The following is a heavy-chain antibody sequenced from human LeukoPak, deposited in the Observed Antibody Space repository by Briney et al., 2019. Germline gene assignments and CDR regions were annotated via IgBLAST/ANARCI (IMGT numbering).Heavy chain of an antibody. D-gene: IGHD2-15*01. CDR1: GSSISSGGYY. CDR3: AGDQRLDSYAFDI. Sequence: SETLSLTCTVSGSSISSGGYYWSWIRQHPGKGLEWIGYIYYSGSTYYNPSLKSRVTISIDTSKNQFSPKLSSVTAADTAVYYCAGDQRLDSYAFDIWGQGTMVTVSS. CDR2: IYYSGST. V-gene: IGHV4-31*03. J-gene: IGHJ3*02.